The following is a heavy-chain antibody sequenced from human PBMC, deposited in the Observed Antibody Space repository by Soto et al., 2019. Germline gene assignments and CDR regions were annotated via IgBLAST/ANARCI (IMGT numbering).Heavy chain of an antibody. CDR3: ARDQAVAGTVAEYFQH. CDR2: VIPIFGTA. CDR1: GGTFSSYA. Sequence: QVQLVQSGAEVQKPGSSVKVSCKASGGTFSSYAISWVRQAPGQGLEWMGGVIPIFGTANYAQKFQGRVTITADESTSTAYMELSSLRSEATAVYYCARDQAVAGTVAEYFQHWGQGTLVTVSS. V-gene: IGHV1-69*01. J-gene: IGHJ1*01. D-gene: IGHD6-19*01.